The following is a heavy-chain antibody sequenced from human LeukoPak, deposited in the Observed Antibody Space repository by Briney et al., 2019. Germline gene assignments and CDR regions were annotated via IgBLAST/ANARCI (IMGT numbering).Heavy chain of an antibody. CDR3: ARARGTVAIDY. CDR2: INHSGST. J-gene: IGHJ4*02. CDR1: GASITSADYY. V-gene: IGHV4-39*07. Sequence: PSEALSLTCTVSGASITSADYYWAWIRQPPGKGLEWIGEINHSGSTNYNPSLKSRLTILVDTSKNRFSLKMRSVTAADTAVYYCARARGTVAIDYWGQGTLVTVSS. D-gene: IGHD5-12*01.